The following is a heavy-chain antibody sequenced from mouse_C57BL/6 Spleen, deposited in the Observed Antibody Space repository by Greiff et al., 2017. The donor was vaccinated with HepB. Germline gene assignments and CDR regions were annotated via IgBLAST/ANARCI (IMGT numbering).Heavy chain of an antibody. CDR1: GFTFSSYA. CDR2: ISDGGSYT. V-gene: IGHV5-4*01. D-gene: IGHD2-4*01. J-gene: IGHJ2*01. Sequence: EVHLVESGGGLVKPGGSLKLSCAASGFTFSSYAMSWVRQTPEKRLEWVATISDGGSYTYYPDNVKGRFTISRDHAKNNLYLQMSHLESEDTAMYYCARDRGGLRRLFDYWGQGTTLTVSS. CDR3: ARDRGGLRRLFDY.